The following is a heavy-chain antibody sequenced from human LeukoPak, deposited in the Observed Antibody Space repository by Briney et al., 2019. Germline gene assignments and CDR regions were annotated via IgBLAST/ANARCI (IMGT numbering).Heavy chain of an antibody. CDR1: VFTLSTYW. Sequence: GGSLRLSCAASVFTLSTYWMSWVRQAPGKGLEWVANIKQDGSEKYYVDSVKGRFTISRDNAKDSLYLQMNSLRAEDTAVYYCARRYCSSASCLFDYWGQGTLVTVSS. D-gene: IGHD2-2*01. V-gene: IGHV3-7*01. CDR3: ARRYCSSASCLFDY. CDR2: IKQDGSEK. J-gene: IGHJ4*02.